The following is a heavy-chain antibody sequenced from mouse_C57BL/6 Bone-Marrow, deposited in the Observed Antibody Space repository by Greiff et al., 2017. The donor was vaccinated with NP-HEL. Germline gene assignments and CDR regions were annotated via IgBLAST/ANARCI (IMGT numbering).Heavy chain of an antibody. V-gene: IGHV3-1*01. CDR3: ARYSNYYAMDY. D-gene: IGHD2-5*01. J-gene: IGHJ4*01. Sequence: EVKLQESGPGMVKPSQSLSLTCTVTGYSITSGYDWHWIRHFPGNKLEWMGYISYSGSTNYNPSLKSRISITHDTSKNHFFLKLNSVTTEDTATYYCARYSNYYAMDYWGQGTSVTVSS. CDR2: ISYSGST. CDR1: GYSITSGYD.